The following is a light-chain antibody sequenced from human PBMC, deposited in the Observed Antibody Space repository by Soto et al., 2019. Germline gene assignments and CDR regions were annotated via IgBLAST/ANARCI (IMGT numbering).Light chain of an antibody. CDR2: AAS. V-gene: IGKV1-17*01. CDR1: QSISSY. J-gene: IGKJ3*01. Sequence: DIQMTQSPSSLSASVGDRVTITCRASQSISSYLHWYQQKPGKAPKLLIYAASNLQSGVPSRFSGSGSGTEFTLTISSLQPEDFATYYCLQHNSYPLTFGPGTKVHIK. CDR3: LQHNSYPLT.